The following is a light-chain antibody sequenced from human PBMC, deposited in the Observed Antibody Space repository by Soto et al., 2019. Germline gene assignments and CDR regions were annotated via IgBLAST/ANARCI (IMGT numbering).Light chain of an antibody. J-gene: IGKJ2*01. CDR2: GTV. CDR3: HQYSSPPYT. CDR1: QSVSSSY. Sequence: EIVLTQSPGTLSLSPGERVTLSCRASQSVSSSYLAWYQQKPGQAPTIVIYGTVSRATGIPHRFSGSGSGTDFTLAISRLEPEDFAVYYCHQYSSPPYTFGQGTKVEIK. V-gene: IGKV3-20*01.